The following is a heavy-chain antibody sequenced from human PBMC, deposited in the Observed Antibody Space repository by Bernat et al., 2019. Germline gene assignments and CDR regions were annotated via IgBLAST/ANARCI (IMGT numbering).Heavy chain of an antibody. Sequence: QVQLQQWGAGLLKPSETLSLTCAVYGGSLSGYYWSWIRQPPGKGLEWIGEINHSGSTNYNPSLKSRVTISVDTSKNQFSLKLSSVTAADTAVYYCARGPEVGANYDEDYFDYWGQGALVTVSS. CDR2: INHSGST. CDR1: GGSLSGYY. CDR3: ARGPEVGANYDEDYFDY. V-gene: IGHV4-34*01. D-gene: IGHD3-3*01. J-gene: IGHJ4*02.